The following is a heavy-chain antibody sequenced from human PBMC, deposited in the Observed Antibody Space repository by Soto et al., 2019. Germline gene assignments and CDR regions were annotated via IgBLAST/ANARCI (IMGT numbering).Heavy chain of an antibody. Sequence: GASVKVSCKASGYTFSSYGISWVRQAPGQGLEWMGWISGYNGNTNYAQKLQGRVTMTTDTSTSTAYMELRSLRSDDTAVYYCARDRAIVVVVAANSGWFDPWGQGTLVTVSS. V-gene: IGHV1-18*04. D-gene: IGHD2-15*01. J-gene: IGHJ5*02. CDR3: ARDRAIVVVVAANSGWFDP. CDR1: GYTFSSYG. CDR2: ISGYNGNT.